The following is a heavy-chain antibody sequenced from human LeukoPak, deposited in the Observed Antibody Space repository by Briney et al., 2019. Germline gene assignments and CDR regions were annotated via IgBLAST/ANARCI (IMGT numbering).Heavy chain of an antibody. CDR3: ARLTHSYYSDTSGYYPYYYMDV. Sequence: SETPSLTCSVSGASISSSDYYWGWIRQPPGKGLEWIGRINYSGSTYYNPSLKSRVTISVDTSKNHFSLRLTSMTAADTAVYYCARLTHSYYSDTSGYYPYYYMDVWGKGTTVTVSS. CDR1: GASISSSDYY. CDR2: INYSGST. V-gene: IGHV4-39*02. D-gene: IGHD3-22*01. J-gene: IGHJ6*03.